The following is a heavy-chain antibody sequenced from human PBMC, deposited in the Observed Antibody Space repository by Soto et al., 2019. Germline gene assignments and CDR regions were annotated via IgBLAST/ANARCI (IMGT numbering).Heavy chain of an antibody. CDR3: ARDVDRTSHLHWFDP. J-gene: IGHJ5*02. V-gene: IGHV1-3*01. CDR2: INAGNGNT. D-gene: IGHD5-12*01. Sequence: ASVKVSCKASGYSFTSYAMHWVRQAPGQRLEWMGWINAGNGNTKYSQKFQGRFTISRDISKNMVYLQMDSLKVEDTAVYYCARDVDRTSHLHWFDPWGQGAMVTVSS. CDR1: GYSFTSYA.